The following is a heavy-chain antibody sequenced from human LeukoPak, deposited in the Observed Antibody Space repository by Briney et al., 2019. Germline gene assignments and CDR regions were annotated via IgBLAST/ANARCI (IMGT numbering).Heavy chain of an antibody. D-gene: IGHD3-3*01. J-gene: IGHJ6*02. V-gene: IGHV1-18*01. CDR2: ISAYNGHT. CDR1: GYTFTNYG. CDR3: ASEATYTIFGVVAQYYYGMDV. Sequence: ASVKVSCKASGYTFTNYGISWVRQAPGQGLEWMGWISAYNGHTNYAQKFQGRVTMTTDTSTSTAYMELRSLRSDDTAVYYCASEATYTIFGVVAQYYYGMDVWGQGTTVTVSS.